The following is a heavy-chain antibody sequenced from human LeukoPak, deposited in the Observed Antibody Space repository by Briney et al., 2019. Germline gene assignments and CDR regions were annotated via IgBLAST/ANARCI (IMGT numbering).Heavy chain of an antibody. D-gene: IGHD6-19*01. CDR1: GFKFNGYG. CDR3: ARALYSGAWYGHDY. V-gene: IGHV3-33*01. Sequence: GGSLRLSCAASGFKFNGYGMHWVRQAPGKGLEWVAVIWSDGSRKYYADSVKGRFTISRDDSKNTLYLQMSGLSADDTAVYYCARALYSGAWYGHDYWGQGTLVTVSS. J-gene: IGHJ4*02. CDR2: IWSDGSRK.